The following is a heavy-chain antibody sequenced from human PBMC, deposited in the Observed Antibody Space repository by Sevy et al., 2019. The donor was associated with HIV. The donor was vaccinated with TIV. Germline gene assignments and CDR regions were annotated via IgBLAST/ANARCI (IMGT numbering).Heavy chain of an antibody. CDR2: IKEDGSDK. CDR3: TRDDAFDI. V-gene: IGHV3-7*01. J-gene: IGHJ3*02. CDR1: GFTFSSYW. Sequence: GGSLRLSCAASGFTFSSYWMSWVHQAPGKGLEWVANIKEDGSDKYYVDSVKGRFTISRDDAKNSLYLQMNSLRAEDTAVYYCTRDDAFDIWGQGTMVTISS.